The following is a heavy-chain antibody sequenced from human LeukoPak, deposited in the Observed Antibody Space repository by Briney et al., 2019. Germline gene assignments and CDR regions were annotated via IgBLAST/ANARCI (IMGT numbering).Heavy chain of an antibody. CDR1: GYTFSSYW. D-gene: IGHD3-3*01. V-gene: IGHV5-51*01. CDR3: ARQNDFRLDY. CDR2: IYPGDSDT. J-gene: IGHJ4*02. Sequence: GESLKISCKGSGYTFSSYWIGWVRQMPGKGLEWVGIIYPGDSDTRYSPSLQGQVTISVDTSIGTAYLQWGSLKASDTAIYYCARQNDFRLDYWGQGTLVTVSS.